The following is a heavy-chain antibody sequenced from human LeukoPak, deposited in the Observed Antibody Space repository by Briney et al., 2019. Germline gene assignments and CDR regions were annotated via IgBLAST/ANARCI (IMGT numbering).Heavy chain of an antibody. CDR3: ARRKYYGSGTYYFFTWFDP. Sequence: SETLSLTCAVYGGSVTGYFCSWIRQPPGKGLEWIGEISHGGSTNYNPSPKSRVTISVDTSKNQFSLKLSSVTAADTAVYYCARRKYYGSGTYYFFTWFDPWGQGTLVTVSS. CDR2: ISHGGST. V-gene: IGHV4-34*01. CDR1: GGSVTGYF. J-gene: IGHJ5*02. D-gene: IGHD3-10*01.